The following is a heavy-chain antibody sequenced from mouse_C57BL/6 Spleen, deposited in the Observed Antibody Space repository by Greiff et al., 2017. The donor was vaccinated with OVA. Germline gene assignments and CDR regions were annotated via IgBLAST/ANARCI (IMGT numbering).Heavy chain of an antibody. D-gene: IGHD2-3*01. J-gene: IGHJ1*03. CDR1: GYAFTNYL. CDR2: INPGSGGT. Sequence: VQLQQSGAELVRPGTSVKVSCKASGYAFTNYLIEWVKQRPGQGLEWIGVINPGSGGTNYNEKFKGKAILTAAKSSSTAYMQLSSLTSEDSAVYFCARGGIIYDGYYWYFDVWGTGTTVTVSS. V-gene: IGHV1-54*01. CDR3: ARGGIIYDGYYWYFDV.